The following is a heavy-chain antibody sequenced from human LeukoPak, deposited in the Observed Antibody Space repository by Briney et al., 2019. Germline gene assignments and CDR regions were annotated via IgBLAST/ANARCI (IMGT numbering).Heavy chain of an antibody. CDR1: GYTFTGYY. Sequence: ASVTVTCKASGYTFTGYYMHWVRQPPAQGLEWMGWINPNSGGTNYAQKFQGRVTMTRDTSISTAYMELSRLRSDDTAVYYCARDRGSSDFWGQGTRVTVSS. V-gene: IGHV1-2*02. CDR2: INPNSGGT. D-gene: IGHD2-15*01. J-gene: IGHJ4*02. CDR3: ARDRGSSDF.